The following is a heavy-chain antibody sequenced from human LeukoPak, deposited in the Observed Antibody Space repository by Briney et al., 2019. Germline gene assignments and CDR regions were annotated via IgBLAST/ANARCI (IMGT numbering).Heavy chain of an antibody. Sequence: GGSLRLSCAASGFTFSSYAMSWVRQAPGKGLEWVSAISGSGGSTYYADSVKGRFTISRDNSKNTLYLRMNSLRAEDTAVYYCAKDISPYYYDSSGYYHYYFDYWGQGTLVTVSS. J-gene: IGHJ4*02. D-gene: IGHD3-22*01. CDR3: AKDISPYYYDSSGYYHYYFDY. V-gene: IGHV3-23*01. CDR2: ISGSGGST. CDR1: GFTFSSYA.